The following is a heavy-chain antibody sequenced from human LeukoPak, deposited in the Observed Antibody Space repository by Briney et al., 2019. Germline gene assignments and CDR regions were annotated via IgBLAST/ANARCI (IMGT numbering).Heavy chain of an antibody. V-gene: IGHV1-69*05. D-gene: IGHD3-22*01. CDR2: IIPIFGTA. CDR3: ARDRYDSSGYYPRPGDY. CDR1: GGTFSSYA. Sequence: SVKVSCKASGGTFSSYAISWVRQAPGQGLEWMGRIIPIFGTANYAQKFQGRVTITTDESSSTAYMELSSLRSEDTAVYYCARDRYDSSGYYPRPGDYWGQGTLVTVSS. J-gene: IGHJ4*02.